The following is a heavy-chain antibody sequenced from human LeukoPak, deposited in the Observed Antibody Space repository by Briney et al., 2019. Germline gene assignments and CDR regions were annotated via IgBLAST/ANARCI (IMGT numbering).Heavy chain of an antibody. CDR1: GFTFSSYW. CDR3: ARHLSGVTGYTYGRGIDY. J-gene: IGHJ4*02. CDR2: IKKDGSEK. V-gene: IGHV3-7*01. D-gene: IGHD5-18*01. Sequence: GGSLRLSCAASGFTFSSYWMSWVRQAPGKGLGWVANIKKDGSEKYYVDSVRGRFTISRDNAKTSLYLHMNSLRAEDTAVYYCARHLSGVTGYTYGRGIDYWGQGTLVTVSS.